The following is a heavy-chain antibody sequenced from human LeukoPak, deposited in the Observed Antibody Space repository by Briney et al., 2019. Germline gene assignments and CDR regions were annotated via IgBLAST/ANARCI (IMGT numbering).Heavy chain of an antibody. J-gene: IGHJ4*02. D-gene: IGHD2-2*01. CDR2: IYTSGST. V-gene: IGHV4-61*02. CDR1: GGSISSGSYY. Sequence: SQTLSLTCTVSGGSISSGSYYWRWIRQPAGKGLEWIGRIYTSGSTNYNPSLKSRVTISVDTSKNHFSLKLSSVTAADTAVYYCARVLGYCSSTSCHTADYWGQGTLVTVSS. CDR3: ARVLGYCSSTSCHTADY.